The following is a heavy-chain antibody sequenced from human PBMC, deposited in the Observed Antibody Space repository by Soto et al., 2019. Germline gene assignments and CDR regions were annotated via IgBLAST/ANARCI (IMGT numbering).Heavy chain of an antibody. CDR2: IYYSGTT. V-gene: IGHV4-31*03. Sequence: PSETLSLPCTVSGGSISSGPNYWSWIRQHPGEGLDWIGYIYYSGTTYYNPSLKSRVTISLDTSRNQFSLNVNSVTAADTAVYYCARDMKFENDGGYYYSGMDVWGQRTTVNVSS. J-gene: IGHJ6*02. CDR1: GGSISSGPNY. D-gene: IGHD1-1*01. CDR3: ARDMKFENDGGYYYSGMDV.